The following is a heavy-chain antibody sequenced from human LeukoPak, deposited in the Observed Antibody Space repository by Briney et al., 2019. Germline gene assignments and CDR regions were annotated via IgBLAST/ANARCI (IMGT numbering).Heavy chain of an antibody. CDR1: GFNFGDYA. CDR3: AKAYGMDV. CDR2: IRGDGGST. Sequence: PGGSLRLSCAASGFNFGDYAMHWVRPPPGKGLEWVSLIRGDGGSTYYADSVKGRFTISRDNNKNSLYLQMNSLRTEDTALYYCAKAYGMDVWGQGATVTVSS. V-gene: IGHV3-43*02. J-gene: IGHJ6*02.